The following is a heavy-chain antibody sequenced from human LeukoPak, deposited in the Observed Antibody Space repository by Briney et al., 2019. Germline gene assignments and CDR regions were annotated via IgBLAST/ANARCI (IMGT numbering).Heavy chain of an antibody. J-gene: IGHJ4*02. CDR1: GFTFNLYS. CDR3: ARAAKFEFYFDY. V-gene: IGHV3-48*04. Sequence: GGSLRLSCATSGFTFNLYSINWVRQAPGKGLEWVSYISNSGSIIYYADSVKGRFTISRDNAKNSLYLQMNSLRAEDTAVYYCARAAKFEFYFDYWGQGTLVTVSS. D-gene: IGHD3-10*01. CDR2: ISNSGSII.